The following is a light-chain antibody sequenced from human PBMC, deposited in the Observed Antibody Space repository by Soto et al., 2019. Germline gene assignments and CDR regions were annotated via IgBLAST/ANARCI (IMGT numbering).Light chain of an antibody. J-gene: IGKJ1*01. V-gene: IGKV1-39*01. Sequence: DIQKTQSPSSLSASVGDRVTIICRASQSISTYLNWYQKKPGKAPKVLIYAASSLQSGVPSRFSGSGSATEFTLTISGLQSDDFATYYCPQYKDYVWTSCHGTKADIK. CDR1: QSISTY. CDR3: PQYKDYVWT. CDR2: AAS.